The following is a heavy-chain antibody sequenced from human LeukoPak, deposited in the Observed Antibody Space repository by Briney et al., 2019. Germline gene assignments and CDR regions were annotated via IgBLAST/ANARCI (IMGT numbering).Heavy chain of an antibody. V-gene: IGHV6-1*01. CDR1: GYSVSSNSAA. CDR3: ARDPFEYCSSTSCYSHYYGMDV. D-gene: IGHD2-2*01. J-gene: IGHJ6*02. CDR2: TYYRSKWYN. Sequence: SQTLSLTCAISGYSVSSNSAAWNWIRQSPSRGLEWLGRTYYRSKWYNDYAVSVKSRITINPDTSKNQFSLQLNSVTPEDTAVYYCARDPFEYCSSTSCYSHYYGMDVWGQGTTVTVSS.